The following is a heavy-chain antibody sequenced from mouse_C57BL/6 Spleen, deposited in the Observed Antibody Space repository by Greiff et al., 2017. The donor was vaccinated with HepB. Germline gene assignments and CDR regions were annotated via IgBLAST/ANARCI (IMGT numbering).Heavy chain of an antibody. CDR1: GYTFTSYW. D-gene: IGHD1-1*01. V-gene: IGHV1-50*01. Sequence: VKLQQPGAELVKPGASVKLSCKASGYTFTSYWMQWVKQRPGQGLEWIGEIDPSDSYTNYNQKFKGKATLTVDTSSSTAYMQLSSLTSEDSAVYYCARRSITTVVADWGQGTSVTVSS. CDR3: ARRSITTVVAD. J-gene: IGHJ4*01. CDR2: IDPSDSYT.